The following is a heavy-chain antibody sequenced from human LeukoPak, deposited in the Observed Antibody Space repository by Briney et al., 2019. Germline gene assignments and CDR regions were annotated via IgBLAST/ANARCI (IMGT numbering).Heavy chain of an antibody. J-gene: IGHJ3*02. CDR2: IYYSGST. CDR1: GGSISSYY. D-gene: IGHD3-22*01. CDR3: AREGTYYYDSSGYYRAFDI. Sequence: SETLSLTCTVSGGSISSYYWSWTRQPPGKGLEWIGYIYYSGSTNYNPSLKSRVTISVDTSKNQFSLKLSPVTAADTAVYYCAREGTYYYDSSGYYRAFDIWGQGTMVTVSS. V-gene: IGHV4-59*01.